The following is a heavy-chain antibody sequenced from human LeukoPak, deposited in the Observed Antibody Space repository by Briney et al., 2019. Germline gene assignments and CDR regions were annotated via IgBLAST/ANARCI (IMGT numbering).Heavy chain of an antibody. CDR2: MNEDGSVK. CDR1: GFTFSSYW. V-gene: IGHV3-7*04. D-gene: IGHD3-16*01. J-gene: IGHJ5*02. Sequence: GGSLRLSCAASGFTFSSYWMSWVRQAPGKGLEWVANMNEDGSVKNYVVSVKGRFTISRDNAKSSLYLQRNSLRAEDTAVYYCAVDGGYNRFDPWGQGTLVTVPS. CDR3: AVDGGYNRFDP.